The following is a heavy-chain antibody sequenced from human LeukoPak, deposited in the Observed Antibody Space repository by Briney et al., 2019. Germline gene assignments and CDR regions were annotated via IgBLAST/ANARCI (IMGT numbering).Heavy chain of an antibody. J-gene: IGHJ2*01. D-gene: IGHD6-19*01. CDR1: GFTFSSYS. CDR2: ISSGSNTI. V-gene: IGHV3-48*01. CDR3: ARDTASWLVSEYFDL. Sequence: GGSLRLSCAASGFTFSSYSMNWVRQAPGKGLGWLSYISSGSNTIYYADSVKGRFNTSRDNAKNSLSLQMNSLRAEDTAVYYCARDTASWLVSEYFDLWGRGTPVTVSS.